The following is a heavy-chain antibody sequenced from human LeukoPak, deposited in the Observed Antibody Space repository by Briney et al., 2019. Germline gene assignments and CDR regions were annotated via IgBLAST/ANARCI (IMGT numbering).Heavy chain of an antibody. J-gene: IGHJ4*02. CDR2: IYYSGST. CDR1: GGSISSTSYH. Sequence: SETLSLTCTVSGGSISSTSYHWGWIRQPPGKGLECIGSIYYSGSTHYNPSLESRVSISVDTSKNQFSLKLSSVTAADTGVYYCARGSARPSYSSSWLTYYFDYWGQGTLVTVSS. CDR3: ARGSARPSYSSSWLTYYFDY. V-gene: IGHV4-39*07. D-gene: IGHD6-13*01.